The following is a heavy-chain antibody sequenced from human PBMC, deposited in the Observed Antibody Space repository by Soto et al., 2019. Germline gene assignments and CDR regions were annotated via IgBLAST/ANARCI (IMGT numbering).Heavy chain of an antibody. D-gene: IGHD6-6*01. V-gene: IGHV3-30*03. J-gene: IGHJ4*02. CDR2: IAKDGSDI. Sequence: GGSLRLSCAASGFTFNLYGMHWVRQAPGKGLEWVAAIAKDGSDIHYTDSVKGRFTISRDNSKNTLYLQMNSLRAEDTAVYYCARDHSSSFHSDYWGQGTLVTAPQ. CDR1: GFTFNLYG. CDR3: ARDHSSSFHSDY.